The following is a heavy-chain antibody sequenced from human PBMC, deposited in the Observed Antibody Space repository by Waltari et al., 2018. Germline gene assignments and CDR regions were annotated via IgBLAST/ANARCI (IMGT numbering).Heavy chain of an antibody. V-gene: IGHV1-69-2*01. J-gene: IGHJ4*02. Sequence: EVQLVQSGAEVKKPGATVTISCKASGYTFTDYYMHWVQRAPGKGLEWMGSVEPEDGETIYAEKFQGRVTITADTSTDTAYMELSSLRSEDTAVYYCATDNDSSGYYYGYWGQGTLVTVSS. CDR1: GYTFTDYY. CDR2: VEPEDGET. D-gene: IGHD3-22*01. CDR3: ATDNDSSGYYYGY.